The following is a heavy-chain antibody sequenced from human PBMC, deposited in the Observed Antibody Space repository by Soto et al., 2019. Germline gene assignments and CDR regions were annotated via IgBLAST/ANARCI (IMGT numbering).Heavy chain of an antibody. D-gene: IGHD3-22*01. CDR2: ISGSGGST. J-gene: IGHJ4*02. Sequence: EVQLLESGGGLVQPGGSLRLSCAASGFTFSSYAMSWVRQAPGKGLEWVSAISGSGGSTYYADSVMGRFTISRDNSKNTLYLQINSLRAEDTAVYYCAKDPRVVVAPRLFDYWGQGTLVTVSS. V-gene: IGHV3-23*01. CDR1: GFTFSSYA. CDR3: AKDPRVVVAPRLFDY.